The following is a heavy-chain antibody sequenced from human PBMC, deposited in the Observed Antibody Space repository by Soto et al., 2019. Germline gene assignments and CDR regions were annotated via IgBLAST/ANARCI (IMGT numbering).Heavy chain of an antibody. CDR1: GFIFTGYY. CDR2: IKSNGGDP. J-gene: IGHJ4*02. Sequence: ASVKVSCEASGFIFTGYYIHWVRQAPGQGLEWMGWIKSNGGDPKYAQKFQDRVTMTRDTSMNTVYMELSSLRSDDSAVYYCARDERSYGEPPFDYWGQGTLVTVSS. D-gene: IGHD3-16*01. V-gene: IGHV1-2*02. CDR3: ARDERSYGEPPFDY.